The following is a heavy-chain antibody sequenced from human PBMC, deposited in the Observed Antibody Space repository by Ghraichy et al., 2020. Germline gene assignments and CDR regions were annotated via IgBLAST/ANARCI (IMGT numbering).Heavy chain of an antibody. CDR2: ISYDGSRK. CDR3: ARGIAGDEGATIGVLLRH. CDR1: GFTLSSYT. V-gene: IGHV3-30*04. Sequence: GGSLRLSCAASGFTLSSYTVHWVRKAPGKGLDWVAGISYDGSRKYYAQDGKGRFTISRDNSQKTVYLQMNNLRLHDTAVFYCARGIAGDEGATIGVLLRHWGQGTLVSVSS. D-gene: IGHD1-26*01. J-gene: IGHJ4*02.